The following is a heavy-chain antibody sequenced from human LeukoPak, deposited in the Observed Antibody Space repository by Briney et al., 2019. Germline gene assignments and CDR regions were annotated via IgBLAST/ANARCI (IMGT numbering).Heavy chain of an antibody. Sequence: GGSLRLSCAASGFTFSGFWMHWVRQTPGKGLVGVSRINSDGSSTNYADSVKGRFTISRDNAKNSLYLQMNSLRAEDTAVYYCARDFRFLEDYWGQGTLVTVSS. CDR2: INSDGSST. D-gene: IGHD3-3*01. CDR3: ARDFRFLEDY. CDR1: GFTFSGFW. J-gene: IGHJ4*02. V-gene: IGHV3-74*01.